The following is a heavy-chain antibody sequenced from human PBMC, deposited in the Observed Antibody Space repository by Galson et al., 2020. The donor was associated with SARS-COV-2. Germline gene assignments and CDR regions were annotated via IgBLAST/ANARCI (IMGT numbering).Heavy chain of an antibody. CDR3: ARGMSAAY. V-gene: IGHV3-11*04. J-gene: IGHJ4*02. CDR1: GFTFSEYY. CDR2: ISSSGSTI. D-gene: IGHD2-8*01. Sequence: RGSLKISRAASGFTFSEYYLTWIRPAPGKGREWVSYISSSGSTIQYADSMKGRFTISRDNAKSSPYLQMNSPRAENTAMYYSARGMSAAYWGQGILVTVSS.